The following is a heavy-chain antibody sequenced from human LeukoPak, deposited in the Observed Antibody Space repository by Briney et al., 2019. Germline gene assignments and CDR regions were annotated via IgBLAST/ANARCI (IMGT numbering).Heavy chain of an antibody. CDR3: ARRDYAAWFDP. CDR2: VYYSGST. CDR1: GDSITSGAFY. V-gene: IGHV4-39*01. J-gene: IGHJ5*02. D-gene: IGHD4/OR15-4a*01. Sequence: KPSETLSLTCNVSGDSITSGAFYWAWIRQSPGKGLEWIGNVYYSGSTQYNPSLRVRVSISMDKTKNQFSLNLNSVSVTDTAIYYCARRDYAAWFDPWGQGTLVTVSS.